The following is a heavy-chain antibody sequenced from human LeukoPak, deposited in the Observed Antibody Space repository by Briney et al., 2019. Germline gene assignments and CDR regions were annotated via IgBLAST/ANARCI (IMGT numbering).Heavy chain of an antibody. D-gene: IGHD1-26*01. Sequence: GASVKVSCKASGYTFTNYYMHWVRQAPGQGLEWVGVINPDGGSTTYAQKFQGRVTMTWDTSTSTVYMDLSSLRSEDTAVYFCARDRSIVRATPYFDYWGQGTLVTVSS. V-gene: IGHV1-46*01. CDR3: ARDRSIVRATPYFDY. CDR2: INPDGGST. CDR1: GYTFTNYY. J-gene: IGHJ4*02.